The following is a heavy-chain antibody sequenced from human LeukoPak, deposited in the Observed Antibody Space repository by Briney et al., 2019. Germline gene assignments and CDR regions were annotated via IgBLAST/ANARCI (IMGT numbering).Heavy chain of an antibody. CDR3: ARAERGYSYGKLDY. CDR1: GYTFTGYY. Sequence: GASVKVSCKASGYTFTGYYMHWVRQAPGQGLEWMGRINPNSGGTNYEQKFQGRVTMTRDTSISTAYMELSSLRSDDPAVYYCARAERGYSYGKLDYWGQGTLVTVSS. J-gene: IGHJ4*02. V-gene: IGHV1-2*06. CDR2: INPNSGGT. D-gene: IGHD5-18*01.